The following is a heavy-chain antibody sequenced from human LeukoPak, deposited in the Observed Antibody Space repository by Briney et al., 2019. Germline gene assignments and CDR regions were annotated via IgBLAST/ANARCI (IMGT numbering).Heavy chain of an antibody. Sequence: SETLSLTCTVSGGSISTYYWSWIRQPPGKGLEWIGYIYYSGSTNYNPSLKSRVTISVDTSKNQFSLKLSSVTAADTAVYYCARHDFEYYFDYWGQGTLVTVSS. J-gene: IGHJ4*02. V-gene: IGHV4-59*08. CDR1: GGSISTYY. D-gene: IGHD2-21*02. CDR2: IYYSGST. CDR3: ARHDFEYYFDY.